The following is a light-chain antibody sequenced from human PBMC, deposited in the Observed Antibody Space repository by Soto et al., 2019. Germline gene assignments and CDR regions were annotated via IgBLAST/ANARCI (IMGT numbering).Light chain of an antibody. CDR1: SSDVGGYNY. CDR3: CSYAGSYISEV. J-gene: IGLJ1*01. V-gene: IGLV2-11*01. Sequence: QSALTQPRSVSGSPGQSVTISCTGTSSDVGGYNYVSWYQQHPGKAPKLMIYDVSKRPPGVPDRFSGSKSGNTASLTISGLQAEDEADYYCCSYAGSYISEVFGTGTKLTVL. CDR2: DVS.